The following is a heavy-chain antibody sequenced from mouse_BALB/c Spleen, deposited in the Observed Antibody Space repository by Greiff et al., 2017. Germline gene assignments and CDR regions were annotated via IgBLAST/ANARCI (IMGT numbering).Heavy chain of an antibody. CDR1: GFTFSSYT. J-gene: IGHJ4*01. Sequence: EVQVVESGGGLVQPGGSLKLSCAASGFTFSSYTMSWVRQTPEKRLEWVAYISNGGGSTYYPATVKGRFTISRDNAKNTLYLQMSSLKSEDTAMYYCARGGNSYYAMDYWGQGTSVTVSS. CDR3: ARGGNSYYAMDY. D-gene: IGHD2-1*01. CDR2: ISNGGGST. V-gene: IGHV5-12-2*01.